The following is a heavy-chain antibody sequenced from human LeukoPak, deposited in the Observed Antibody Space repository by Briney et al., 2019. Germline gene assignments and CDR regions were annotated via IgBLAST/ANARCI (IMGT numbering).Heavy chain of an antibody. J-gene: IGHJ4*02. Sequence: GESLKISCQGSGYSFSTYWIAWVRQLPGKGLEWMGSVYPGDSSTKYSPSFQGQVTISADRSISTAYLQWRSLKASDTAVYYCVRPGPSGSYAYWGPGTLVIVSS. V-gene: IGHV5-51*01. CDR2: VYPGDSST. D-gene: IGHD1-26*01. CDR1: GYSFSTYW. CDR3: VRPGPSGSYAY.